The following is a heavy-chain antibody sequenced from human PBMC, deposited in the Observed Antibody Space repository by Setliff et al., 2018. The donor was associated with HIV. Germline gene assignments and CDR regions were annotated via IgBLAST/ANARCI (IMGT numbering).Heavy chain of an antibody. V-gene: IGHV1-18*04. CDR3: ARGLPADGYAFDL. Sequence: ASLKVSCKASGYTFTGYYLHWVRHAPGQGLEWMGWINVHNGDTKFAQRFQDRLTMTTDTSTTTAYMDLRSLRSDDTAVYYCARGLPADGYAFDLWGQGTMVTVSS. J-gene: IGHJ3*01. D-gene: IGHD6-13*01. CDR1: GYTFTGYY. CDR2: INVHNGDT.